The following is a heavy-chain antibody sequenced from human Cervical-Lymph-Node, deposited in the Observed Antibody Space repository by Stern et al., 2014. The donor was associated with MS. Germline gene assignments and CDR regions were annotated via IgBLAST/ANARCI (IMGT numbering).Heavy chain of an antibody. CDR1: GFSLSTSGMR. V-gene: IGHV2-70*04. CDR2: IDWDDDK. D-gene: IGHD3-10*01. J-gene: IGHJ3*02. Sequence: QVTLRESGPALVKPTQTLTLTCTFSGFSLSTSGMRVSWIRQPPGKALEWLARIDWDDDKFYSTSLKTRLTIPKDTSKNQVVLTMTNMDPVDTATYYCARLQSGIGDTLDIWGQGTMVTVSS. CDR3: ARLQSGIGDTLDI.